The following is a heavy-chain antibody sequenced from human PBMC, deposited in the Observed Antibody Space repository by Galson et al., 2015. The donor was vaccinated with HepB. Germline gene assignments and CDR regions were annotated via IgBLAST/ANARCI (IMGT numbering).Heavy chain of an antibody. CDR3: TRVAHLGRGMNV. D-gene: IGHD3-10*01. CDR1: GDSVSRDTVG. V-gene: IGHV6-1*01. J-gene: IGHJ6*02. Sequence: CAISGDSVSRDTVGWNWIRQSPSRGLEWLGRTYYRSKWYSDYAISVKSRRIINADSSTNQFFLQLNSVTPEDTAVYYCTRVAHLGRGMNVWGQGTTVTV. CDR2: TYYRSKWYS.